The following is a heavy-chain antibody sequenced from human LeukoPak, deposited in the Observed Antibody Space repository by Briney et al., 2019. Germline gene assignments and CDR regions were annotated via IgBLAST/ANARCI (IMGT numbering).Heavy chain of an antibody. D-gene: IGHD2-2*02. V-gene: IGHV6-1*01. CDR2: TYYRSKWYN. J-gene: IGHJ4*02. Sequence: SQTLSPTCAISGDSVSSNNAAWNWFRQSSSRGLEWLGRTYYRSKWYNDYAVSGKSRMTINPDTSKNQFSLQLNSVTPEDTAVYYCTREYTYGQFDYWGQGTRVTVSS. CDR3: TREYTYGQFDY. CDR1: GDSVSSNNAA.